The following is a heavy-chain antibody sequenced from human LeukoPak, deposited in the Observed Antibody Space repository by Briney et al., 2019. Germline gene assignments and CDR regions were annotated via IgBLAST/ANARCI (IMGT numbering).Heavy chain of an antibody. CDR3: ARGSRVRGVIITPNWFDP. Sequence: ASVKVSCKASGYTFTSYGISWVRQAPGQGLEWMGWISAYNGNTNYAQKFQGRVTMTRDTSISTAYMELSRLRSDDTAVYYCARGSRVRGVIITPNWFDPWGQGTLVTVSS. D-gene: IGHD3-10*01. V-gene: IGHV1-18*01. J-gene: IGHJ5*02. CDR2: ISAYNGNT. CDR1: GYTFTSYG.